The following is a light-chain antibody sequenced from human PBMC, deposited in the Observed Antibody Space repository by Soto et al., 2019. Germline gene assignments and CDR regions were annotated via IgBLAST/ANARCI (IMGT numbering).Light chain of an antibody. J-gene: IGKJ1*01. V-gene: IGKV3-20*01. CDR2: GAS. CDR3: QKYGSSPKWT. CDR1: QSVSSSY. Sequence: EIVLTQSPGTLSLSPGERATLSCRASQSVSSSYLAWYQQKPGQAPRLLIYGASSRATGIPDRFSGSGSGTDFTLTTSRLEPEDFAVYYCQKYGSSPKWTFGQGTKVDIK.